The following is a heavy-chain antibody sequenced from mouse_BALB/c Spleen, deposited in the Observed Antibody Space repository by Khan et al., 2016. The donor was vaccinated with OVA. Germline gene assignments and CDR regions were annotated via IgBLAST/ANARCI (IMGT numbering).Heavy chain of an antibody. V-gene: IGHV3-2*02. CDR3: ARTARIKY. Sequence: EVQLQESGPGLVKPSQSLSLTCSVTGYSITSGYGWNWIRQFPGNKLEWMGYISYSGSTNYNPSLKRRISITRDTSKNQFLLQLKSVTTEDTATYYCARTARIKYWGQGTTLTVSS. CDR2: ISYSGST. J-gene: IGHJ2*01. D-gene: IGHD1-2*01. CDR1: GYSITSGYG.